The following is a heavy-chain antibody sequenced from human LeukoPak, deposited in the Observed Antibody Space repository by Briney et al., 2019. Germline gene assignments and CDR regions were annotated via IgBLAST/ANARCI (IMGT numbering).Heavy chain of an antibody. CDR2: ISYDGSNQ. Sequence: GGSLRLSCAASGFTFNNYAMHWVRQAPGXXXEWVAFISYDGSNQYYADSVKGRFTISRDNSKNTLYLQMNSLRAEDTAVYYCARGVMVRGVPMGFDYWGQGTLVTVSS. D-gene: IGHD3-10*01. CDR3: ARGVMVRGVPMGFDY. V-gene: IGHV3-30-3*01. CDR1: GFTFNNYA. J-gene: IGHJ4*02.